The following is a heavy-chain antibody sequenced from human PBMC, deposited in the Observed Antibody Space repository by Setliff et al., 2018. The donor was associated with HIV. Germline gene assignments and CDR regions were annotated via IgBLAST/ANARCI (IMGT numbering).Heavy chain of an antibody. CDR1: GGSFTSRSYY. Sequence: SETLSLTCTVSGGSFTSRSYYWGWIRQPPGKGLEWIGSIFYSGITYYNPSLKSRVTISVDTSKNQFSLNLTSVTAADTAVYYCAGSKTFYDFWGGYYTHGAFKIWGLGTMVTVSS. CDR3: AGSKTFYDFWGGYYTHGAFKI. V-gene: IGHV4-39*01. J-gene: IGHJ3*02. CDR2: IFYSGIT. D-gene: IGHD3-3*01.